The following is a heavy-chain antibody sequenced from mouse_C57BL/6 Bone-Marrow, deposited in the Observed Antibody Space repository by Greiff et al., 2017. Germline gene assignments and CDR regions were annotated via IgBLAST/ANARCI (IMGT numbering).Heavy chain of an antibody. CDR1: GYTFTDYY. Sequence: VQLKESGPVLVKPGASVKMSCKASGYTFTDYYMNWVKQSHGKSLEWIGVINPYNGGTSSNQKFKGKATLTVDKSSSTAYMALNSLTSEDAAVYYCARVWNPSNYWGQGTTLTVSS. CDR3: ARVWNPSNY. V-gene: IGHV1-19*01. J-gene: IGHJ2*01. CDR2: INPYNGGT. D-gene: IGHD2-10*02.